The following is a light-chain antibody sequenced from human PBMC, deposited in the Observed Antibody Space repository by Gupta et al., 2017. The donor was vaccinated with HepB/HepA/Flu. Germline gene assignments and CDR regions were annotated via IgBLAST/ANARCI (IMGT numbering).Light chain of an antibody. CDR2: DAS. J-gene: IGKJ4*01. Sequence: AIQLTQSPSSLSASVGDRVTITCRASQGISSALAWYQQKPGKPPKLLILDASSLESEVSSRFSGSGSGTDFTLTISSLQHEDFATYYCQQFYNGVTFGGGTKVEIK. CDR1: QGISSA. V-gene: IGKV1D-13*01. CDR3: QQFYNGVT.